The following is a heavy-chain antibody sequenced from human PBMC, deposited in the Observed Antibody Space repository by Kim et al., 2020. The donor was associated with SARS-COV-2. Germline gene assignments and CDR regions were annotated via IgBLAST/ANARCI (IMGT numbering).Heavy chain of an antibody. CDR2: INHSGST. V-gene: IGHV4-34*01. CDR3: ARGARPPDY. J-gene: IGHJ4*02. Sequence: SETLSLTCAVYGGSFSGYYWSWIRQPPGEGLEWIGEINHSGSTNYNPSLKSRITISVDTSKNQFSLKLSSVTAADTAVYYCARGARPPDYWGQGTLVTDS. CDR1: GGSFSGYY.